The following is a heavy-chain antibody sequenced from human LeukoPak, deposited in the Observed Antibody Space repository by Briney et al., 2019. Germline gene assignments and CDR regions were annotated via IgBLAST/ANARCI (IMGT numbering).Heavy chain of an antibody. Sequence: SETLSLTCNVSGGSVGNNGYFWGWIRQSPGKGLEWIGSIYYSGTTYYNPSLKSRVTISLDTSKNQFSLKMTSVTAADTAVYFCARRAGARPMDYWGQGALVTVSS. J-gene: IGHJ4*02. CDR3: ARRAGARPMDY. V-gene: IGHV4-39*01. CDR2: IYYSGTT. D-gene: IGHD6-6*01. CDR1: GGSVGNNGYF.